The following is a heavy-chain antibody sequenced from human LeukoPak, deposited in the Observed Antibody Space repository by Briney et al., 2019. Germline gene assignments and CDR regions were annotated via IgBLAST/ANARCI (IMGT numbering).Heavy chain of an antibody. V-gene: IGHV4-59*01. CDR1: GGSISSYY. CDR3: ARMASCCWDFDY. CDR2: IHYSGST. D-gene: IGHD2-2*01. Sequence: PSETLSLTCTVSGGSISSYYWSWIRQPPGKGLEWIGYIHYSGSTNYNPSLRSRVTISVDASKNQFSLKLSSVTAADTAVYYCARMASCCWDFDYWGQGTLVTVSS. J-gene: IGHJ4*02.